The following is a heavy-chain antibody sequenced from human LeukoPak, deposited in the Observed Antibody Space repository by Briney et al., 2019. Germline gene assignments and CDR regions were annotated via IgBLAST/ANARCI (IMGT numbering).Heavy chain of an antibody. CDR3: ARGLDYYDSNGYYYAWFDP. CDR1: GYTFTGYY. D-gene: IGHD3-22*01. J-gene: IGHJ5*02. V-gene: IGHV1-2*02. CDR2: INPNSGGT. Sequence: GASVKVSCKASGYTFTGYYMHWVRQAPGQGLEWMGWINPNSGGTNYAQKFQGRVTMTRDTSISTAYMELSRLRSDDTAVYYCARGLDYYDSNGYYYAWFDPWGQGTLVTVSS.